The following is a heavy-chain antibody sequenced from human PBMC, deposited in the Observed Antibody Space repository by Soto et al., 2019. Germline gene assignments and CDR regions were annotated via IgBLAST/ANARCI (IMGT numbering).Heavy chain of an antibody. CDR1: GFTFSSYS. CDR2: ISSSSSYI. CDR3: ARDRIAAAGHDAFDI. D-gene: IGHD6-13*01. J-gene: IGHJ3*02. V-gene: IGHV3-21*01. Sequence: EVQLVESGGGLVKPGGSLRLSCAASGFTFSSYSMNWVRQAPGKGLEWGSSISSSSSYIYYADSVKGRFTISRDNAKNSLYLQMNRLRAEDTAVYYCARDRIAAAGHDAFDIWGQGTMVTVSS.